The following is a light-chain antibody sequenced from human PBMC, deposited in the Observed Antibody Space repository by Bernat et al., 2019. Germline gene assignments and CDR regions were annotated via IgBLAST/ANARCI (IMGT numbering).Light chain of an antibody. CDR2: EVS. V-gene: IGLV2-8*01. CDR3: SSYAGSNNYV. CDR1: SSDVGGYNY. J-gene: IGLJ1*01. Sequence: QSALTQPPSASGSPGQSVTISCTGTSSDVGGYNYVSWYQQHPDKAPKLIISEVSKRPSGVPDRFSGSKSGNTASLTVSGLQAEDEADYYCSSYAGSNNYVFGTGTKVTGL.